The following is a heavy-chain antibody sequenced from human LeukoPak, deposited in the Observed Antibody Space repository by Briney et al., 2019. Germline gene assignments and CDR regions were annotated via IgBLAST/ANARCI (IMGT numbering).Heavy chain of an antibody. J-gene: IGHJ5*02. D-gene: IGHD2-21*01. V-gene: IGHV3-23*01. Sequence: PGGSLRLSCAASGFTFSRLAMTWVRQAPGKGLEWVSTISASGPYYADAVRGRFTISRDNSRNTLSLQMDRLRADDTAVYYCAKDHESDCYPWLYPWGLGTLVTVS. CDR2: ISASGP. CDR1: GFTFSRLA. CDR3: AKDHESDCYPWLYP.